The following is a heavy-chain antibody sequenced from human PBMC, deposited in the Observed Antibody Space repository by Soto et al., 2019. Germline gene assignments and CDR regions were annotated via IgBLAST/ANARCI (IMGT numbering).Heavy chain of an antibody. Sequence: EVQLVESGGGLVQPGGSLRLSCAASGFTFSSYAMNWVRQAPGKGLEWASYISSGSSTAYYADSVRGRFTISRDNAKNSLYLTMNTLEAEDTAVYYCAGALSYYSSSLGRLSNYCYYMDVWGEGTAVTVTS. V-gene: IGHV3-48*04. J-gene: IGHJ6*03. CDR3: AGALSYYSSSLGRLSNYCYYMDV. CDR1: GFTFSSYA. CDR2: ISSGSSTA. D-gene: IGHD6-6*01.